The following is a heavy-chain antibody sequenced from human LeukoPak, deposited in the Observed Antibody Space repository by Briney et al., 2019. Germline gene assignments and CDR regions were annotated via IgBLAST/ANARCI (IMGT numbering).Heavy chain of an antibody. CDR3: ARGTDPDY. D-gene: IGHD3-10*01. Sequence: SETLSLTCTVSGGSISNYYWTWIRQPPGKGLEWIGFISYSGNTNYNPSLKSRVTISVDTSKNQFSLKLSSVTAADTAVYYCARGTDPDYWGQGTLVTVSS. J-gene: IGHJ4*02. CDR2: ISYSGNT. V-gene: IGHV4-59*01. CDR1: GGSISNYY.